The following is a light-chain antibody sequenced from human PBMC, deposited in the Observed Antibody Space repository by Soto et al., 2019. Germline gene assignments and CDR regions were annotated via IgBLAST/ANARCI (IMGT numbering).Light chain of an antibody. V-gene: IGKV1-5*03. CDR1: QSISSW. CDR3: QQYNNWPPIT. Sequence: DIQMTQSPSTLSASVGDRVTITCRASQSISSWLAWYQQKPGKAPKLLIYKASSLESGVPSRFSGSGSGTEFTLTISSLQSEDFAVYYCQQYNNWPPITFGQGTLLEI. CDR2: KAS. J-gene: IGKJ5*01.